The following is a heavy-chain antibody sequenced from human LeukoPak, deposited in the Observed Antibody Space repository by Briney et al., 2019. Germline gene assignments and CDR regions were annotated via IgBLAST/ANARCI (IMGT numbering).Heavy chain of an antibody. Sequence: SETLSLTCTVSGGAISSYYWSWIRQPPGKGLEWIGYIHYSGSTNYSPSLKSRVTMSVDTSKNQFSLNLSSVTAADTAVYYRATADRGVFDYWGQGTLVTVSS. D-gene: IGHD1-14*01. CDR1: GGAISSYY. V-gene: IGHV4-59*01. CDR3: ATADRGVFDY. CDR2: IHYSGST. J-gene: IGHJ4*02.